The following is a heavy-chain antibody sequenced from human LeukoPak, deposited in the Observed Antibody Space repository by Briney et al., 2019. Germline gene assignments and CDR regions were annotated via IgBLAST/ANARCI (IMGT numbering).Heavy chain of an antibody. J-gene: IGHJ6*03. D-gene: IGHD4-17*01. CDR3: ARHQGNYGDYYYYMDV. V-gene: IGHV4-39*01. CDR1: GGSISSNSCY. CDR2: IYYSGST. Sequence: PSETLSLTCTVSGGSISSNSCYWGWMRQPPGKGLEWIGSIYYSGSTYYNPSLKSRVTISVDTSKNQFSLKLSSVTAADTAVYYCARHQGNYGDYYYYMDVWGKGTTVTVSS.